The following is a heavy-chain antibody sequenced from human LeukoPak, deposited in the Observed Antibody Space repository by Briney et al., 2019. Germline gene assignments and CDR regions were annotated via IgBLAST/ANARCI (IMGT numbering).Heavy chain of an antibody. D-gene: IGHD1-26*01. CDR1: GFTFSSYS. CDR2: ISSSSSTK. CDR3: ARDGGSQY. Sequence: GGSLRLSCAASGFTFSSYSMNWVRQAPGKGLERVSYISSSSSTKYYADSMKGRFTISRDNSKNTLYLQMNSLRAEDTAVYYCARDGGSQYWGQGTLVTVSS. J-gene: IGHJ4*02. V-gene: IGHV3-48*01.